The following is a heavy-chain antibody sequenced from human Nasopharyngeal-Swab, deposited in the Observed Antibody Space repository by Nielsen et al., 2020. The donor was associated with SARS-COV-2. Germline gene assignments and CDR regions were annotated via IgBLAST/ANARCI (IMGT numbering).Heavy chain of an antibody. J-gene: IGHJ1*01. Sequence: GESLKISCAASGFTFSDYYMSWIRQAPGKGLEWVSYISSSGSTIYYADSVKGRFTISRDNAKNSLYLQMNSLRAEDTAVYYCTTDLEFWGSYYEEYFQHWGQGTLVTVSS. CDR2: ISSSGSTI. CDR3: TTDLEFWGSYYEEYFQH. CDR1: GFTFSDYY. D-gene: IGHD1-26*01. V-gene: IGHV3-11*01.